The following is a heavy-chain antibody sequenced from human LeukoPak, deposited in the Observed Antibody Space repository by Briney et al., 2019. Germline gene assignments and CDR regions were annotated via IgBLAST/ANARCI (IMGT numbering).Heavy chain of an antibody. Sequence: GGSLRLSCAASGFTVSSNYISWVRQAPGKRLEWVSVSYSDGRTYHADSLKGRFTISRDNSNNTLYLQMNSLRVEDTAVYYCARDRSECGGGTCNSILFDPWGRGTLVTVSS. CDR3: ARDRSECGGGTCNSILFDP. D-gene: IGHD2-15*01. CDR2: SYSDGRT. J-gene: IGHJ5*02. V-gene: IGHV3-53*01. CDR1: GFTVSSNY.